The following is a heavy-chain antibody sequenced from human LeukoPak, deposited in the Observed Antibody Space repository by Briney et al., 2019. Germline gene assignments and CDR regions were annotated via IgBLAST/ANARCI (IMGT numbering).Heavy chain of an antibody. Sequence: GESLKISCEGSGYSFTSSWIGWVRQMPGKGLEWMGIIYPGDSDIRYSPSFQGQVTISADKSITTAYLQWSSLKASDTAMYYCARQAIAAAGEGVNWFDPWGQGTLVTVSS. CDR3: ARQAIAAAGEGVNWFDP. D-gene: IGHD6-13*01. J-gene: IGHJ5*02. V-gene: IGHV5-51*01. CDR2: IYPGDSDI. CDR1: GYSFTSSW.